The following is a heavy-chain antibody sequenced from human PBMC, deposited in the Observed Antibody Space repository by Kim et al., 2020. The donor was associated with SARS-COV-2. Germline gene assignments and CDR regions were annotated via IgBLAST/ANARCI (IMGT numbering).Heavy chain of an antibody. CDR1: GFTVSSNY. CDR3: ARDHSSGFGDHGWFDP. D-gene: IGHD3-10*01. Sequence: GGSLRLSCAASGFTVSSNYMSWVRQAPGKGLEWVSVIYSGGSTYYADSVKGRFTISRDNSKNTLYLQMNSLRAEDTAVYYCARDHSSGFGDHGWFDPWGQGTLVTVSS. V-gene: IGHV3-66*01. J-gene: IGHJ5*02. CDR2: IYSGGST.